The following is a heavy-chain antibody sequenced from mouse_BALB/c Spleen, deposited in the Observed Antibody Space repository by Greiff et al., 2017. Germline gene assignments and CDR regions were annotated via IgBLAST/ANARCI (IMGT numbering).Heavy chain of an antibody. V-gene: IGHV1S81*02. J-gene: IGHJ3*01. CDR2: INPSNGRT. CDR3: ARGVYYDYDDWFAY. Sequence: QVQLQQPGAELVKPGASVKLSCKASGYTFTSYWMHWVKQRPGQGLEWIGGINPSNGRTNYNEKFTSKATLTVDKSSSTAYMQLSRLTSEDSAVYYCARGVYYDYDDWFAYWGQGTLVTVSA. D-gene: IGHD2-4*01. CDR1: GYTFTSYW.